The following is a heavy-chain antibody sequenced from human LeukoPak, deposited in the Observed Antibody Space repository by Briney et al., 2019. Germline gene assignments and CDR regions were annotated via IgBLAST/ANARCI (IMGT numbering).Heavy chain of an antibody. Sequence: SVKVSCKAPGGTFSSYAISWVRQAPGQGLEWMGGIIPIFGTANYAQKFQGRVTITTDESTSTAYMELSSLRSEDTAVYHCARGTSVRGVIRWFDPWGQGTLVTVSS. CDR3: ARGTSVRGVIRWFDP. V-gene: IGHV1-69*05. J-gene: IGHJ5*02. CDR2: IIPIFGTA. D-gene: IGHD3-10*02. CDR1: GGTFSSYA.